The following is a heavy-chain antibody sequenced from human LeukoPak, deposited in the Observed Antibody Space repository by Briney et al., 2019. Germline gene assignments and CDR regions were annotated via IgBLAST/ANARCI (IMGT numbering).Heavy chain of an antibody. D-gene: IGHD6-6*01. CDR2: IKHSGST. Sequence: SETLSLTCAVYGGSFRDYYSSWIRHPPGKGREWIGEIKHSGSTNYNPSLKSRVTISVDTSKNQFSLKLSSVTAADTAVYYCARGVRAARPLDYWGQGTLVTVSS. J-gene: IGHJ4*02. V-gene: IGHV4-34*01. CDR1: GGSFRDYY. CDR3: ARGVRAARPLDY.